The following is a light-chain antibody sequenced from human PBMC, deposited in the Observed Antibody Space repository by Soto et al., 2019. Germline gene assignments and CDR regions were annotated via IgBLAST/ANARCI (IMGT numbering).Light chain of an antibody. J-gene: IGKJ1*01. Sequence: LMMQSPATLSVSPGERPTLSYRASRSVSNNLAWYQQKPGQAPRLLIYDASTRATGIPARFSGSGSGTEFTLTISSLQSGDFAIYYCQQYRNWPRTFGQGTKVDIK. CDR2: DAS. V-gene: IGKV3-15*01. CDR3: QQYRNWPRT. CDR1: RSVSNN.